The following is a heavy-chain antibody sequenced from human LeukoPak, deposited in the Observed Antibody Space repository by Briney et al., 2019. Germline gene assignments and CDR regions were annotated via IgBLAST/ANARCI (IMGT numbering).Heavy chain of an antibody. CDR2: ISYDGSDK. CDR3: AKDRSRENYYGSGSSPPDY. J-gene: IGHJ4*02. CDR1: GFTFRSHG. V-gene: IGHV3-30*18. D-gene: IGHD3-10*01. Sequence: GGSLRLSCAASGFTFRSHGMHWVRQAPGKGLEWVAVISYDGSDKYYADSVKGRFTISRDNSKNTLYLQMNSLRAEDTAVYYCAKDRSRENYYGSGSSPPDYWGQGTQVTVSS.